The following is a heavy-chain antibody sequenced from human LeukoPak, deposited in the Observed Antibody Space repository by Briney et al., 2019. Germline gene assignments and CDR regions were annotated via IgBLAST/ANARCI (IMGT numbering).Heavy chain of an antibody. CDR3: ARESPYCSSTSCYVVPYYYMDV. V-gene: IGHV4-4*07. CDR2: IYTSGST. CDR1: GGSISSYY. D-gene: IGHD2-2*01. Sequence: SETLSLTCTVSGGSISSYYWSWIRQPAGKGLEWIGRIYTSGSTNYNPSLKSRVTMSVDTSKNQFSLKLSSVTAADTAVYYCARESPYCSSTSCYVVPYYYMDVWGKGTTVTVFS. J-gene: IGHJ6*03.